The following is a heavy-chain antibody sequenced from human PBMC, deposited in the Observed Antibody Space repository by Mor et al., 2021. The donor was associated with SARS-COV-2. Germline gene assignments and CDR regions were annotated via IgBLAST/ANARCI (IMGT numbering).Heavy chain of an antibody. CDR3: ARDLVPKLPLTIFGVVTTPYYYYYGMDV. CDR2: ISSSSSYI. V-gene: IGHV3-21*01. D-gene: IGHD3-3*01. J-gene: IGHJ6*02. Sequence: NGLEWVSSISSSSSYIYYADSVKGRFTISRDNAKNSLYLQMNSLRAEDTAVYYCARDLVPKLPLTIFGVVTTPYYYYYGMDVWG.